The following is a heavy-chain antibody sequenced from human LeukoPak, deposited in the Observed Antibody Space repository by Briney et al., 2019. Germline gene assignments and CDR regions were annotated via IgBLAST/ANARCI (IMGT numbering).Heavy chain of an antibody. Sequence: GGSLRLSCAASGFTFSSYGMHWVRQAPGKGLEWVAFIRYDGSNKYYADSVKGRFTISRDNSKNTLYLQMNSLRAEDTAVYYCARTTRTSYYMDVWGKGTTVTISS. J-gene: IGHJ6*03. CDR1: GFTFSSYG. CDR3: ARTTRTSYYMDV. CDR2: IRYDGSNK. V-gene: IGHV3-30*02. D-gene: IGHD1-14*01.